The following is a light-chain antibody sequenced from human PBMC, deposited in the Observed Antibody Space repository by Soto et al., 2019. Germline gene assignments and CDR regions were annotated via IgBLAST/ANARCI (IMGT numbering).Light chain of an antibody. J-gene: IGKJ1*01. Sequence: DIQMTQSPSTLSASVGDRDTITCRASQSISSWLAWYQQKPGKAPKLLIYKASSLESGVPSRFSGSGSGTEFTLTISSLQPDDFATYYCQHYNYYSPWTFGQGTKVEIK. CDR3: QHYNYYSPWT. V-gene: IGKV1-5*03. CDR1: QSISSW. CDR2: KAS.